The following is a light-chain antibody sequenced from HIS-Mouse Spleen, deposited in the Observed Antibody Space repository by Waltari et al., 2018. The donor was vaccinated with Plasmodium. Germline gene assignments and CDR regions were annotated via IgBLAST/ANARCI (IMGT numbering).Light chain of an antibody. V-gene: IGLV3-10*01. CDR2: EDS. J-gene: IGLJ3*02. Sequence: SYELTQPPSVSVSPGQTARITCSGDALPKKYAYWYQQKSGKAPVLVSYEDSKRPSGNPERFSGSSSGTMANLTISGAQVEDEADYDCYATDSSGNQSVFGGGTKLTVL. CDR1: ALPKKY. CDR3: YATDSSGNQSV.